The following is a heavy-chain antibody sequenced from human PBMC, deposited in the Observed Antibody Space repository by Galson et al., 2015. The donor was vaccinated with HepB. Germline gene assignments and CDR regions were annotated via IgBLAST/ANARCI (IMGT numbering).Heavy chain of an antibody. CDR3: ARVSKRDTYFYGSGSYSYFDY. CDR2: ISSSGRTI. D-gene: IGHD3-10*01. CDR1: GFTFSDYY. J-gene: IGHJ4*02. V-gene: IGHV3-11*01. Sequence: SLRLSCAASGFTFSDYYMSWIRQAPGKGLEWVSYISSSGRTIYYVDSVKGRSTISRDNAKNSLFLQMNSLRAEDTAVYYCARVSKRDTYFYGSGSYSYFDYWGQGTLVTVSS.